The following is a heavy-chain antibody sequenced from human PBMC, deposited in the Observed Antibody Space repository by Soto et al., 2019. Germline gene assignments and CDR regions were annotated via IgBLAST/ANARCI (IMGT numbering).Heavy chain of an antibody. CDR3: PRDRGVWADR. Sequence: GGSLRLSCAASGFTFSDYGMHWVRQAPGKGLEWVAVIWYDGSNKYYADSVKGRFTISRDNSKNTLYLQMNSLRAEDTAVYYCPRDRGVWADRWGQGTLVTVSS. CDR1: GFTFSDYG. D-gene: IGHD3-16*01. CDR2: IWYDGSNK. J-gene: IGHJ5*02. V-gene: IGHV3-33*01.